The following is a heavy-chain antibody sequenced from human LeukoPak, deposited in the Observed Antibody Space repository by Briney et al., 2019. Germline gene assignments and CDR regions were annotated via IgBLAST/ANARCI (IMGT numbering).Heavy chain of an antibody. Sequence: ASVKVSCKASGYTFTSYDINWVRQATGQGLEWMGWMNPNSGNTGYAQKFQGRVTITRNTSISTAYMELSSLRSEDTAVYYCARDRRRYSGYDFGYWGQGTLVTVSS. CDR1: GYTFTSYD. D-gene: IGHD5-12*01. V-gene: IGHV1-8*03. J-gene: IGHJ4*02. CDR3: ARDRRRYSGYDFGY. CDR2: MNPNSGNT.